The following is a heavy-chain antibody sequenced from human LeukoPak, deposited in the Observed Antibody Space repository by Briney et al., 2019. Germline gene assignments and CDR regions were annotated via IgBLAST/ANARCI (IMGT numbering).Heavy chain of an antibody. V-gene: IGHV3-53*01. J-gene: IGHJ4*02. D-gene: IGHD3-3*01. Sequence: GGSLRLSCAASGFTVNSNFMSWVRQAPGKGLEWVSVIYSGGSTYYADFVKGRFTISRDNSKNTLYLQMNSLRAEDTAVYYCAKDQNTIFGVVIMYYWGQGTLVTVSS. CDR3: AKDQNTIFGVVIMYY. CDR1: GFTVNSNF. CDR2: IYSGGST.